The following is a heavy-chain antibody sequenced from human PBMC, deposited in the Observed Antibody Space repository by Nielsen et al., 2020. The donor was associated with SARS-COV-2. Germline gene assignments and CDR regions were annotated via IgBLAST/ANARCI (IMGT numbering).Heavy chain of an antibody. CDR1: GFTVSSNY. J-gene: IGHJ4*02. CDR2: IYSGGST. CDR3: ARGFAYDSSGLALLDYFDY. Sequence: GGSLRLSCAASGFTVSSNYMSWVRQAPGKGLEWVSVIYSGGSTYYADSVKGRFTISRDNSKNTLYLQMNSLRAEDTAVYYCARGFAYDSSGLALLDYFDYWGQGTLVTVSS. D-gene: IGHD3-22*01. V-gene: IGHV3-66*01.